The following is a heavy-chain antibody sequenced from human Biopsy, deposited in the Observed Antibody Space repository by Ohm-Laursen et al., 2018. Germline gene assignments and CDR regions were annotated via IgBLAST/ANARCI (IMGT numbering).Heavy chain of an antibody. CDR1: GGSINSHH. D-gene: IGHD6-25*01. V-gene: IGHV4-4*07. Sequence: TLSLTWTVSGGSINSHHWSWIRQPAGKGLEWIGRTYISGRTDYNPSLKSRVIVSVDTSMNQISLRLTSVTAADTAVYYCAREAAIIDPRTRAFDYWGQGTLVTVSS. J-gene: IGHJ4*02. CDR2: TYISGRT. CDR3: AREAAIIDPRTRAFDY.